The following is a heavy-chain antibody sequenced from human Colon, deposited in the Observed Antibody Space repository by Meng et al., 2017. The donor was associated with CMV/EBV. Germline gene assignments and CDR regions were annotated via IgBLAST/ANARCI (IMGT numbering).Heavy chain of an antibody. J-gene: IGHJ6*02. V-gene: IGHV4-61*01. CDR1: GGSVSSGSYY. Sequence: WGSLRLSCTVSGGSVSSGSYYWSWIRQPPGKGLEWIGYIYYSGNTNYNPSLKSRVTISVDTSKNQFSLKLSSVTAADTAVYYCARDSVADFSWIYGMDVWGQGTTVTVSS. D-gene: IGHD3-3*01. CDR2: IYYSGNT. CDR3: ARDSVADFSWIYGMDV.